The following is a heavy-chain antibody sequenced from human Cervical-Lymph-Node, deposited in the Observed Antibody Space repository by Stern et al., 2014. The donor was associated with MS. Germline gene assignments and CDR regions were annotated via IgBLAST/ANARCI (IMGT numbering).Heavy chain of an antibody. CDR3: ARDRAAAVGTGYYYALDV. D-gene: IGHD6-13*01. Sequence: VQLVESGAEVKKPGSSVKVSCKVSGGTFITHAVSWVRQVPGQGLEWMGGIIPNLDTSNYGKKFQGRVTITADKSTSSVYMELTSLRFDDTAIYYCARDRAAAVGTGYYYALDVWGQGTTVTVSS. CDR1: GGTFITHA. J-gene: IGHJ6*02. CDR2: IIPNLDTS. V-gene: IGHV1-69*06.